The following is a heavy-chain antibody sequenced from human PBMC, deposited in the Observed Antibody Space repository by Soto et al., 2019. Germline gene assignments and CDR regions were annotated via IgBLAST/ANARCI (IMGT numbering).Heavy chain of an antibody. V-gene: IGHV1-2*04. CDR2: INPNSGGT. Sequence: PSVKVSCKASGYTFTGYYMHWVRQAPGQGLEWMGWINPNSGGTNYAQKFQGWVTMTRDTSISTAYMELSRLRSDDTAVYYCARGGFTYYDILTDRYGMDVWGQGTTVTVSS. J-gene: IGHJ6*02. CDR3: ARGGFTYYDILTDRYGMDV. CDR1: GYTFTGYY. D-gene: IGHD3-9*01.